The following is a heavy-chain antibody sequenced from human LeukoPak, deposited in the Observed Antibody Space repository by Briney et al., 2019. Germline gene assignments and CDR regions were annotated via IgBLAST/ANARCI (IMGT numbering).Heavy chain of an antibody. V-gene: IGHV4-34*01. CDR1: GGSFSGYY. CDR3: ARGYGRSSSWFSFYYYYYGMDV. CDR2: INHSGST. Sequence: SETLSLTCAVYGGSFSGYYWSWIRQPPGKGLEWIGEINHSGSTNYNPSLKSRVTISVDTSKNQFSLKLSSVTAADTAVYYCARGYGRSSSWFSFYYYYYGMDVWGQGATVTVSS. J-gene: IGHJ6*02. D-gene: IGHD6-13*01.